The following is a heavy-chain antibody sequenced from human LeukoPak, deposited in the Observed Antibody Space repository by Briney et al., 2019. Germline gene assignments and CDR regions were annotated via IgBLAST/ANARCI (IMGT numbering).Heavy chain of an antibody. CDR2: IIPILGIA. CDR1: GGTFSSYA. D-gene: IGHD3-22*01. Sequence: SVKVSCKASGGTFSSYAISWVRQAPGQGLEWMGRIIPILGIANYAQKFQGRVTITADKSTSTAYMELSSLRPEDTAVYYCASEIVVSAFDIWGQGTMVTVSS. CDR3: ASEIVVSAFDI. J-gene: IGHJ3*02. V-gene: IGHV1-69*04.